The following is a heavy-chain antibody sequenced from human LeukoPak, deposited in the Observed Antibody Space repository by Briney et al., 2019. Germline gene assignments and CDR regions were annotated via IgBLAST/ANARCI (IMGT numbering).Heavy chain of an antibody. D-gene: IGHD6-13*01. CDR2: INPNSGGT. V-gene: IGHV1-2*04. Sequence: ASVKVSCKASGHTFTGYYMHWVRQAPGQGLEWMGWINPNSGGTNYAQKFQGWVTMTRDTSISTAYMELSRLRSDDTAVYYCARGLSRSRTSSPIGYWGQGTLVTVSS. CDR1: GHTFTGYY. CDR3: ARGLSRSRTSSPIGY. J-gene: IGHJ4*02.